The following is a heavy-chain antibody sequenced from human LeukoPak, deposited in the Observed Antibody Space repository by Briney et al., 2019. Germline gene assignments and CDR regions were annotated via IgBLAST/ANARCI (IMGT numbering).Heavy chain of an antibody. CDR1: GFTVGSNT. J-gene: IGHJ4*02. Sequence: PGGCLRLSCAASGFTVGSNTMSWVRQAPGKGLEWVSIIYSGGSTSYADSVKGRFTISRDNSKNTLYLQMNSLRTEDTAVYYCARGGSYFDISGYYFYWGQGTLLAVFS. CDR3: ARGGSYFDISGYYFY. V-gene: IGHV3-66*01. D-gene: IGHD3-22*01. CDR2: IYSGGST.